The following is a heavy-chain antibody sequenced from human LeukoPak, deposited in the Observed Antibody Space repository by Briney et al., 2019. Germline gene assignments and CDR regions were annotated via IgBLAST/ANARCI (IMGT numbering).Heavy chain of an antibody. V-gene: IGHV3-23*01. J-gene: IGHJ4*02. Sequence: GGSLRLSCAASGFTFGTYAMNWVRQTPGEGLEWVSGILASGSTTYYADSVKGRFTISRDNSKNTLYLQMNSLRAEDTAIYYCAKDRDPDGRWNFDFWGQGTLVTVSS. CDR3: AKDRDPDGRWNFDF. CDR2: ILASGSTT. D-gene: IGHD1-1*01. CDR1: GFTFGTYA.